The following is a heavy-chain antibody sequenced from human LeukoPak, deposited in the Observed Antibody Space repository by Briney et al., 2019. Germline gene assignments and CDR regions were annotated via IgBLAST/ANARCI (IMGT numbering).Heavy chain of an antibody. CDR2: TRSSVGST. CDR3: ANGASYCSLYDMDV. CDR1: GFTFSSYA. Sequence: GRSLRLSCAASGFTFSSYAMSWVRQAPGKGLEWDSATRSSVGSTYYTDSVKGPFTISRANSKNTPYLQMNSLRAKGTAVSFCANGASYCSLYDMDVWGQGTTVTVSS. D-gene: IGHD2-15*01. J-gene: IGHJ6*02. V-gene: IGHV3-23*01.